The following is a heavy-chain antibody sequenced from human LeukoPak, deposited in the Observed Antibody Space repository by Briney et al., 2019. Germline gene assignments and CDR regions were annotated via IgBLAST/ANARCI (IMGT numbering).Heavy chain of an antibody. J-gene: IGHJ4*02. CDR3: ARDLDSPGDSGGHGSQGMGY. CDR1: GGSISSSNW. D-gene: IGHD3-22*01. Sequence: SGTLSLTCAVSGGSISSSNWWSWVRQPPGKGLEWIGEIYHSGSTNYNPSLKSRVTISVDKSKNQFSLKLSSVTAADTAVYYCARDLDSPGDSGGHGSQGMGYWGQGTLVTVSS. CDR2: IYHSGST. V-gene: IGHV4-4*02.